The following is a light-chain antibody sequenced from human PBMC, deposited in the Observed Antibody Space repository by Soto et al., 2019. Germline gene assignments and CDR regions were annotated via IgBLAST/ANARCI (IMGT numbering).Light chain of an antibody. CDR1: QGISTY. V-gene: IGKV1-9*01. Sequence: DIQLTQSPSFLSASVGDGVTITCRASQGISTYLAWYQQKPGKAPKLLIYAASTLQSGVPSRFSGSGSGTEFTLTISSLQPEDFATYYCQQLNTYPRTFGQGTKVEFK. CDR2: AAS. CDR3: QQLNTYPRT. J-gene: IGKJ1*01.